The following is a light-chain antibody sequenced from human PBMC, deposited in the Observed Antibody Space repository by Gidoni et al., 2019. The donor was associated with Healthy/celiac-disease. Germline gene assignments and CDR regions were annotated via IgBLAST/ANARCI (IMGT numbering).Light chain of an antibody. V-gene: IGKV3-20*01. CDR3: QQYGSSPLYT. J-gene: IGKJ2*01. Sequence: ELVLTQSPGTLSSSPGERATLSCRASQSVSSSYLAWYQQKPGQAPRLHIYGASSRATGIPDRFSGSGSGTDFTLTISRLEPEDFAVYYCQQYGSSPLYTFXXXTKLEIK. CDR1: QSVSSSY. CDR2: GAS.